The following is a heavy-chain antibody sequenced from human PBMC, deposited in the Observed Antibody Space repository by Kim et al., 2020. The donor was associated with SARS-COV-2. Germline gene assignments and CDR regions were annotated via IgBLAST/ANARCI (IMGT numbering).Heavy chain of an antibody. CDR1: GGSISSGDYY. J-gene: IGHJ5*02. CDR2: IYYNGST. D-gene: IGHD3-10*01. V-gene: IGHV4-30-4*08. Sequence: SETLSLTCTVSGGSISSGDYYWHWIRQPPGKGLEWIGNIYYNGSTSYNPSLKSRVIISIDTSKSQFSLKVKSITAADMAVYYCAGSLLWFGGNSWFDPWGQGAPVTVSS. CDR3: AGSLLWFGGNSWFDP.